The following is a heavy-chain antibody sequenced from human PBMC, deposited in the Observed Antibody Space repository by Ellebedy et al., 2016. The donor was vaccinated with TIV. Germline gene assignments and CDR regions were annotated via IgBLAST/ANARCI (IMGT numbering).Heavy chain of an antibody. CDR3: ARGGQPRYYDSSGAPEYFQH. CDR2: ISAYNGNT. Sequence: AASVKVSCKASGYTFTSYGISWVRQAPGQGLEWMGWISAYNGNTNYAQKLQGRVTMTTDTSTSTAYMELRSLRSDDTAVYYCARGGQPRYYDSSGAPEYFQHWGQGTLVTVPS. CDR1: GYTFTSYG. J-gene: IGHJ1*01. D-gene: IGHD3-22*01. V-gene: IGHV1-18*01.